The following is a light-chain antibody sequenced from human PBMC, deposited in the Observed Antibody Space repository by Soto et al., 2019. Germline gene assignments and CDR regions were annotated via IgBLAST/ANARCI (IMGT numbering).Light chain of an antibody. Sequence: EIVLTQSPGTLSLSPGETATLSCRASQTVNSDYLAWFQQRPGQAPRLLIFATSSRATGIPDRFSGSGSGTDFTLTIRRLEPEDFALYYCKQYGGSPITVGQGTRLEIK. CDR2: ATS. J-gene: IGKJ5*01. CDR3: KQYGGSPIT. CDR1: QTVNSDY. V-gene: IGKV3-20*01.